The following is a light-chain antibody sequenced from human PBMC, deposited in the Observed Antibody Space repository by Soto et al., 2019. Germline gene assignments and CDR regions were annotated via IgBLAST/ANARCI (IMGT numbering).Light chain of an antibody. CDR3: QQFASLPLT. CDR2: DAS. Sequence: DIQMTQSPSSLSASVGDRVTITCQASQDINNYLNWYQQKPGKAPKLLIYDASNLETGVPSRFSGSGSGTDFTFTFSSLQPEDIATYYCQQFASLPLTFGPGTKVNIK. V-gene: IGKV1-33*01. CDR1: QDINNY. J-gene: IGKJ3*01.